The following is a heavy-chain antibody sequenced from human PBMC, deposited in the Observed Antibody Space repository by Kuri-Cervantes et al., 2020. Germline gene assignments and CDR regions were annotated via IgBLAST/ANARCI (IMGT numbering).Heavy chain of an antibody. CDR1: AGSVSTSSYY. D-gene: IGHD3-22*01. Sequence: GSLRLSCFVSAGSVSTSSYYWAWIRQPPGKGLEWIGSTFYRGTTFYNPSLKSRVTISVDTSKNQFSLKLSSVTAADTAVYYCASRSMIVGRGYFQHWGQGTLVTVSS. CDR2: TFYRGTT. CDR3: ASRSMIVGRGYFQH. V-gene: IGHV4-39*07. J-gene: IGHJ1*01.